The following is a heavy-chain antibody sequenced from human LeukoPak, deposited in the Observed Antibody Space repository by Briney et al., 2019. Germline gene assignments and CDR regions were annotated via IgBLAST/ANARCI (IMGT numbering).Heavy chain of an antibody. CDR2: ISSSSSYT. J-gene: IGHJ6*02. D-gene: IGHD3-22*01. CDR3: ARGQGTMILTLHMDV. V-gene: IGHV3-11*06. CDR1: GFTFSDYY. Sequence: KPGGSLRLSCAASGFTFSDYYMSWIRQAPGKGLEWVSYISSSSSYTNYADSVKGRFTISRDNAKNSLYLQMNSLRAEDTAVYYCARGQGTMILTLHMDVWGQGATVTVSS.